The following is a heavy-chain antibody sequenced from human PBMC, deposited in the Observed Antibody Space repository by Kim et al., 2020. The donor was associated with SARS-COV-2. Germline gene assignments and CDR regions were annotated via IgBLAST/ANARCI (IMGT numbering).Heavy chain of an antibody. CDR3: ARDETGTMAKGFDP. Sequence: PSLKSRVTISVDTSKNQFSLKLSSVTAADTAVYYCARDETGTMAKGFDPWGQGTLVTVSS. J-gene: IGHJ5*02. V-gene: IGHV4-61*02. D-gene: IGHD1-7*01.